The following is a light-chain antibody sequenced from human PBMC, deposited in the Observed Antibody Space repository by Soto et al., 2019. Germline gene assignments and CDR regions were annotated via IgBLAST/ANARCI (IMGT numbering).Light chain of an antibody. CDR3: AAWDGSLSGVV. CDR1: SSNIGSNY. J-gene: IGLJ2*01. V-gene: IGLV1-47*01. CDR2: RND. Sequence: QSALTQPPSASGAPGQRVATSCSGGSSNIGSNYVYWYQQFPGTAPKLLIYRNDQRPSGVPDRFSGSKSGTSASLAISGLRSEDEADYYCAAWDGSLSGVVFGGGTKLTVL.